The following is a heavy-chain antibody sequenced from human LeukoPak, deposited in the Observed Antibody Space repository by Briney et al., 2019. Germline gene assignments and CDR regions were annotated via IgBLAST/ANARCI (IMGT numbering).Heavy chain of an antibody. V-gene: IGHV1-69*13. CDR2: IIPIFGTA. CDR3: ASQTYYYDSSGYYYGVY. D-gene: IGHD3-22*01. CDR1: GGTFSSYA. J-gene: IGHJ4*02. Sequence: SVKVSCKASGGTFSSYAISWVRQAPGQGLEWMGGIIPIFGTANYAQKFQGRVTITADESTSTAYMELSSLRSEDTAVYYCASQTYYYDSSGYYYGVYWGQGTLVTVSS.